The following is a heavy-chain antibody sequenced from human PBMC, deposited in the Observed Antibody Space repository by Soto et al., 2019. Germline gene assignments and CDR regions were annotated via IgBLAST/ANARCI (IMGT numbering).Heavy chain of an antibody. J-gene: IGHJ4*02. CDR3: ARILYYDLLTGQDY. Sequence: EVQLVESGGGLVQPGESLRLSCAASGFTFSNHWMHWVRQAPGKGLVWVSHINSDGSITNYAVSVRGRFTISRDNAKNTLYLQMNSLRSEDTAVYYCARILYYDLLTGQDYWGQGTLVTVSS. CDR1: GFTFSNHW. V-gene: IGHV3-74*01. CDR2: INSDGSIT. D-gene: IGHD3-9*01.